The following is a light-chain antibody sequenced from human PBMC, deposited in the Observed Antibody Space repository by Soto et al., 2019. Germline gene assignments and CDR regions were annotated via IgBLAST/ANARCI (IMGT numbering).Light chain of an antibody. CDR3: QSYDSSLSGSYV. CDR2: GNS. V-gene: IGLV1-40*01. Sequence: QSVLIQPPSVSGSPEQSVTISCTGSSSNIGAGYDVHWYQQLPGTAPKLLIYGNSNRPSGVPDRFSGSKSATSASLAITGLQAEDEADYYCQSYDSSLSGSYVFGTGTKVTVL. J-gene: IGLJ1*01. CDR1: SSNIGAGYD.